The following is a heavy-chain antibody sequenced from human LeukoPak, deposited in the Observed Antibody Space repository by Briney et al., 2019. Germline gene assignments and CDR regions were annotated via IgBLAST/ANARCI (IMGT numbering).Heavy chain of an antibody. D-gene: IGHD5-18*01. J-gene: IGHJ4*02. Sequence: GGSLRLSCAASGFTFSDYYMSWIRQAPGKGLEYVSAISSNGDSTYYANSVKGRFTISRDNSKNTLYLQMGSLRAEDMAVYYCAREGTAMVSPLIGPPDYWGQGTLVTVSS. CDR1: GFTFSDYY. V-gene: IGHV3-64*01. CDR3: AREGTAMVSPLIGPPDY. CDR2: ISSNGDST.